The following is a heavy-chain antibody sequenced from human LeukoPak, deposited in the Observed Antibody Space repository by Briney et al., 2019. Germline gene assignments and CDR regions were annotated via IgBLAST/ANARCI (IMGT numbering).Heavy chain of an antibody. D-gene: IGHD3-10*01. V-gene: IGHV3-48*04. J-gene: IGHJ4*02. CDR1: GFTFSSYS. CDR2: ISSSSSTI. CDR3: ARSTTGSRGFGESPFDY. Sequence: GGSLRLSCAASGFTFSSYSMNWVRQAPGKGLEWVSYISSSSSTIYYADSVKGRFTISRDNAKNSLYLQMNSLRAEDTAVYYCARSTTGSRGFGESPFDYWDQGTLVTVSS.